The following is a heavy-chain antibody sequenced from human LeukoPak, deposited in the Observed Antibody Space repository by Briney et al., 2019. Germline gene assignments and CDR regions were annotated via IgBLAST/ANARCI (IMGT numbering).Heavy chain of an antibody. D-gene: IGHD2/OR15-2a*01. CDR2: IYYTGTT. J-gene: IGHJ4*02. V-gene: IGHV4-39*01. CDR3: ARRNKHSQFDY. CDR1: GGSISNTSYY. Sequence: SETLSLTCSVSGGSISNTSYYWGWIRQPTGKGLEWIGSIYYTGTTYYNPSLKSRVTISVDTSKNQFSLKLSSVTAADTAVYYCARRNKHSQFDYWGQGTLVAVSS.